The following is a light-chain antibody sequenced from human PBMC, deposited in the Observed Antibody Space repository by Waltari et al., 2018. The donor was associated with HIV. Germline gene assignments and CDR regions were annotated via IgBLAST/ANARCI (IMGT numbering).Light chain of an antibody. J-gene: IGLJ3*02. V-gene: IGLV3-16*01. Sequence: SYELTQPPSVSVSQGQMARITCSGEALPKKYVSWYQQKPGQAPVVVCYKDKERPSGIPERFSGSSSGTMVTLTISGVQAEDEADYYCLSADSSGTYWVFGGGTEVTVL. CDR1: ALPKKY. CDR3: LSADSSGTYWV. CDR2: KDK.